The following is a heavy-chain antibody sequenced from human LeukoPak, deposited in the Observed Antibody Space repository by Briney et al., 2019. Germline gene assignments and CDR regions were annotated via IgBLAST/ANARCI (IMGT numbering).Heavy chain of an antibody. Sequence: PSETLSLTCTVSGGSISSSSYYWGWIRQPPGKGLEWIGSIYYSGSTYYNPSLKSRVTISVDTSKNQFSLKLSSVTAADTAVYYCATEMAYGDYGPPTFQHWGQGTLVTVSS. D-gene: IGHD4-17*01. CDR2: IYYSGST. CDR1: GGSISSSSYY. V-gene: IGHV4-39*07. J-gene: IGHJ1*01. CDR3: ATEMAYGDYGPPTFQH.